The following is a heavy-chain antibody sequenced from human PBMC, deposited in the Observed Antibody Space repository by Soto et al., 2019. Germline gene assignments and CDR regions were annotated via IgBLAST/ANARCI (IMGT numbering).Heavy chain of an antibody. Sequence: EVQLVESGGGLVQPGGSLRLSCAASGFTFSSYAMHWVRQAPGKGLEYVSAISSNGGSTYYANSVKGRFTISRDNSKNTLYLQMGSLRAEDMAVYYCARGVNFNYDYDMDVWGKGTTVTVSS. D-gene: IGHD3-3*01. J-gene: IGHJ6*03. CDR2: ISSNGGST. V-gene: IGHV3-64*01. CDR1: GFTFSSYA. CDR3: ARGVNFNYDYDMDV.